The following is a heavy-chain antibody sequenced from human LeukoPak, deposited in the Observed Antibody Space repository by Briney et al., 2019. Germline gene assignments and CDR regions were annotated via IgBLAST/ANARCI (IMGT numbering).Heavy chain of an antibody. V-gene: IGHV3-21*04. CDR1: GFTFSSYA. Sequence: PGGSLRLSCAASGFTFSSYAMHRVRQAPGKGLEWVSTISSTSSYIYYADSVKGRFTISRDNAKNSLYLQMNSLRAEDTALYHCARIYYYDSSGYCFDYWGQGTLVTVSS. D-gene: IGHD3-22*01. J-gene: IGHJ4*02. CDR3: ARIYYYDSSGYCFDY. CDR2: ISSTSSYI.